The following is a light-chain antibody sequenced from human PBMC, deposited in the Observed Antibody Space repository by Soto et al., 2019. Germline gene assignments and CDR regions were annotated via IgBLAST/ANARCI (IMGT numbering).Light chain of an antibody. CDR2: GNS. CDR1: SSNIGAGYN. Sequence: QSVLTQPPSVSGAPGQTVTISCTGGSSNIGAGYNVHWYQQLPGTAPKLLIYGNSNRPSGVPDRFSGSKSGTSASLAITGLQAEDEADYYCQSYDTSLSAPYVFGTGTKVTV. CDR3: QSYDTSLSAPYV. J-gene: IGLJ1*01. V-gene: IGLV1-40*01.